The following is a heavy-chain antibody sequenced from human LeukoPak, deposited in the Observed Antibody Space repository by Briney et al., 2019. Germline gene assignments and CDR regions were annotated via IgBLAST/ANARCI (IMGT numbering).Heavy chain of an antibody. CDR3: ARQAYANNLDAFDI. V-gene: IGHV5-51*01. Sequence: GASLQISCEGSGYSFTTDYIGWVRPLPGEGLEWMGIIYPDDSDTTYSPSFQGQVTISVDKSITTAFLQWSSLKASDTAMYYCARQAYANNLDAFDIWGQGTMVTVSS. D-gene: IGHD2-8*01. CDR1: GYSFTTDY. CDR2: IYPDDSDT. J-gene: IGHJ3*02.